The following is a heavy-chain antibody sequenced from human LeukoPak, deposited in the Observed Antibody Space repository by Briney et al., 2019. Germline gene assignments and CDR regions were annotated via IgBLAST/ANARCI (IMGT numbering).Heavy chain of an antibody. D-gene: IGHD3-16*01. J-gene: IGHJ4*02. V-gene: IGHV3-23*01. CDR2: ISGSGDRT. CDR1: GLRFSSYT. Sequence: GGSLRLSCAASGLRFSSYTMNWVRQAPGKGLEWVSGISGSGDRTYYADFVKGRVTISRDNSRNTLYLQMSSLRADDTAVYYCASLGGGMAYWGQGTLVAVSS. CDR3: ASLGGGMAY.